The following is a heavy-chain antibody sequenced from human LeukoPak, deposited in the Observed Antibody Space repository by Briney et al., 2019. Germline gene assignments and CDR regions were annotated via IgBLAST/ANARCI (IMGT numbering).Heavy chain of an antibody. J-gene: IGHJ4*02. CDR3: GATHYDLLTGSQTMED. CDR1: GATISGYY. D-gene: IGHD3-9*01. CDR2: IYYSRST. V-gene: IGHV4-34*10. Sequence: PSENLSLTCAVYGATISGYYWSWIRQPPGKGLEWLGHIYYSRSTNYNPSLKSRITMSLDTSKNEFSLRLSPVTDAATVVYFCGATHYDLLTGSQTMEDWGQGTLVTVSS.